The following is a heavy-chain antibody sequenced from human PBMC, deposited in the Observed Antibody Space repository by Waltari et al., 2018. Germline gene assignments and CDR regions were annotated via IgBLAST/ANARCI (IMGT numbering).Heavy chain of an antibody. Sequence: EVQVVESGGGLVQPGESLRLSCAASGFTFSSSWMSWVRQPPGKGREWVANIKYYGREEYYVDPVKGRFTISRDNAKNSLYLQMNSLRVEDTAVYYCARDPERGALDYWGQGTLVAVSS. CDR3: ARDPERGALDY. CDR2: IKYYGREE. V-gene: IGHV3-7*01. J-gene: IGHJ4*02. CDR1: GFTFSSSW. D-gene: IGHD1-26*01.